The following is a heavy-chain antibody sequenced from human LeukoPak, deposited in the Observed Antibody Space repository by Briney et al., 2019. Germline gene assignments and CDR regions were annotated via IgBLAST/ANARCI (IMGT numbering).Heavy chain of an antibody. CDR1: GGSFSGYY. D-gene: IGHD1-20*01. CDR2: INHSGST. V-gene: IGHV4-34*01. Sequence: SETLSLTCAVYGGSFSGYYWSWIRQPPGKGLEWIGEINHSGSTNYNPSLKSRVTISVDTSKSQFSLKLTSVTAADTAVYFCARLAVITGTTDYFDYWGQGTLVTVSS. J-gene: IGHJ4*02. CDR3: ARLAVITGTTDYFDY.